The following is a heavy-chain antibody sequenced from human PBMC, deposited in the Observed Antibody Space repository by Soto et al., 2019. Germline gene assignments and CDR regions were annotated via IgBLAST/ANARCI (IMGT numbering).Heavy chain of an antibody. J-gene: IGHJ6*02. CDR1: GDSVSSNSAA. Sequence: SQTLSLTCAISGDSVSSNSAAWNWIRQSPSRGLEWLGRTYYRSKWYNDYAVSVKSRITINPDTSKNQFSLQLNSVTPEDTAVYYCAREGIWAARSRYYYYGMDVWGQGTTVTVS. CDR3: AREGIWAARSRYYYYGMDV. D-gene: IGHD3-16*01. V-gene: IGHV6-1*01. CDR2: TYYRSKWYN.